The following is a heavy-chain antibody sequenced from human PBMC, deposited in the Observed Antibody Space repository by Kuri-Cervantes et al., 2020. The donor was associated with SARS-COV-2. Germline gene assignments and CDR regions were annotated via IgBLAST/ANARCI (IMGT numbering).Heavy chain of an antibody. D-gene: IGHD4-11*01. CDR3: ARDPTGLQYYIDY. CDR2: IYHSGST. CDR1: GYSISSGYY. V-gene: IGHV4-38-2*02. Sequence: SETLSLTCTVSGYSISSGYYWGWIRQPPGKGLEWIGSIYHSGSTYYNPSLKSRVTISVDTSKNQFSLKLSSVTAADTAVYYCARDPTGLQYYIDYWGQGTLVTVSS. J-gene: IGHJ4*02.